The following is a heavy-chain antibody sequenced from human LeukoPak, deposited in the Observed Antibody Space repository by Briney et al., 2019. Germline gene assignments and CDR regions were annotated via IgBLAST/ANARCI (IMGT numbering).Heavy chain of an antibody. Sequence: ASVKVSCKASGYTFTSYDINWVRQATGQGLEWMGWMNPNSGNTGYAQKFQGRVTMTRNTSISTAYMELSSLRSEDTAVYYCARVVSGYDLSGPYYYYYGMDVWGQGTTVTVSS. CDR3: ARVVSGYDLSGPYYYYYGMDV. V-gene: IGHV1-8*01. D-gene: IGHD5-12*01. CDR2: MNPNSGNT. CDR1: GYTFTSYD. J-gene: IGHJ6*02.